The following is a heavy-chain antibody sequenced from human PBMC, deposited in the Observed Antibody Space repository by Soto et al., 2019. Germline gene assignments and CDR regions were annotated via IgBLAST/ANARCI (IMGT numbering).Heavy chain of an antibody. J-gene: IGHJ5*02. Sequence: QVQLQESGQGLVQPSGTLSLTCAVSGDSINNSHWWSWVRQTPGKGLEWIGETYHSGTTNYNPSLKTRVTISVDKYKNQFSPKMNSVPAADTAVYYCAREVNSSPARGPNWFDPWGQGTLVTVYS. V-gene: IGHV4-4*02. CDR1: GDSINNSHW. CDR2: TYHSGTT. CDR3: AREVNSSPARGPNWFDP. D-gene: IGHD6-13*01.